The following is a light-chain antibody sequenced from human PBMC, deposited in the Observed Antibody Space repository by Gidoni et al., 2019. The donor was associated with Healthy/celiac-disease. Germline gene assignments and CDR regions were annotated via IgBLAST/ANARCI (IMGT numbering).Light chain of an antibody. Sequence: DIQLTQSPSFLSASVGDRVTITCRASQGISSYLVWYQQKPGKAPKLLIYAASTLQSGVPSRFSGSGSGTEFTLTISSLQPEDFATYYCQQLNSYSFTFGPGTKVDIK. CDR3: QQLNSYSFT. CDR1: QGISSY. CDR2: AAS. J-gene: IGKJ3*01. V-gene: IGKV1-9*01.